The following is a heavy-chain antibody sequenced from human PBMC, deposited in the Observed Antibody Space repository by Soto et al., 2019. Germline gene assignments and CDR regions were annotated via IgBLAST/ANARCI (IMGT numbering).Heavy chain of an antibody. V-gene: IGHV4-59*01. D-gene: IGHD3-10*01. CDR3: ARDRGGVASNWFDP. Sequence: SETLSITCTVSGGSISSYYWSWIRQPPGKGLEWIGYIHYSGSTNYNPSLKSRVTISVDTSKNQFSLKLSSVTAADTAVYYCARDRGGVASNWFDPWGQGTLVTVSS. CDR2: IHYSGST. J-gene: IGHJ5*02. CDR1: GGSISSYY.